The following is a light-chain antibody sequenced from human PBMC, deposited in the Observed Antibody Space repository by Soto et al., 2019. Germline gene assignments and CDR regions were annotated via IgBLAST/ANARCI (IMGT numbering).Light chain of an antibody. J-gene: IGLJ2*01. CDR2: EVS. CDR1: SSDVGGYNY. V-gene: IGLV2-14*01. CDR3: SSYTSSSNVV. Sequence: QSALTQPASVSGSPEQSITISCTGSSSDVGGYNYVSWYQQHPGKAPKLMIYEVSNRPSGVSNRFSGSKSGNTASLTISGLQAEDEADYYCSSYTSSSNVVFGGGTKLTVL.